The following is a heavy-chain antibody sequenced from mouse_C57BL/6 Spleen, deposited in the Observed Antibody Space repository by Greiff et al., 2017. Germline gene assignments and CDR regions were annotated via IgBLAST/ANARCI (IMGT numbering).Heavy chain of an antibody. CDR1: GFSLTSYG. Sequence: VQLQESGPGLVQPSQSLSITCTVSGFSLTSYGVHWVRQSPGKGLEWLGVIWSGGSPDYNAAFISRLSISKDNSKCQVFFKMNSLQADDTAIYYCARTCYAMDYWGQGTSVTVSS. J-gene: IGHJ4*01. CDR3: ARTCYAMDY. CDR2: IWSGGSP. V-gene: IGHV2-2*01.